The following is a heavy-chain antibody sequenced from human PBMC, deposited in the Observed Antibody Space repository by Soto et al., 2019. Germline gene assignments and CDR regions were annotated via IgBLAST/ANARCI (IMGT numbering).Heavy chain of an antibody. J-gene: IGHJ4*02. D-gene: IGHD1-7*01. V-gene: IGHV4-59*01. Sequence: SETLSLTYTVSGGSIISYYWSWIRQPPGKGLEWIGYIYYSGSTNYNPSLKSRVTISVDTSKNQFSLKLSSVTAADTAVYYCARRYGTTFDYWGQGTLVTVS. CDR1: GGSIISYY. CDR3: ARRYGTTFDY. CDR2: IYYSGST.